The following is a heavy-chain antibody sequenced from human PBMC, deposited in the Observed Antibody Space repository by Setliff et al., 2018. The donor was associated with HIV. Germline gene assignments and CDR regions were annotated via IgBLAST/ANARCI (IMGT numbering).Heavy chain of an antibody. D-gene: IGHD1-7*01. V-gene: IGHV4-38-2*01. J-gene: IGHJ5*02. CDR2: IDHSGST. CDR1: GYSISSGYY. CDR3: ARLPGTTSPHVGWFDP. Sequence: PSETLSLTCALSGYSISSGYYWGWIRQPPGKGLEWIGSIDHSGSTYYNPSLKSRVTISVDTSKNQFSLKLSSVTAADTAVYYCARLPGTTSPHVGWFDPWGQGTLVTVSS.